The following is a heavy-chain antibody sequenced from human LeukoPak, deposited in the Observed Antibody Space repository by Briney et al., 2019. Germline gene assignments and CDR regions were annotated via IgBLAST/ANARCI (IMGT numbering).Heavy chain of an antibody. V-gene: IGHV4-34*01. J-gene: IGHJ1*01. Sequence: PSETLSFTCAVYGGSFSGYYWSWIRQPPGKGLEWIGEINHSGSTNYNPSLKSRVTISVDTSKNQFSLKLSSVTAADTAVYYCARVTRHYYDSSGYYYRAEYFQHWGQGTLVTVSS. CDR2: INHSGST. CDR1: GGSFSGYY. CDR3: ARVTRHYYDSSGYYYRAEYFQH. D-gene: IGHD3-22*01.